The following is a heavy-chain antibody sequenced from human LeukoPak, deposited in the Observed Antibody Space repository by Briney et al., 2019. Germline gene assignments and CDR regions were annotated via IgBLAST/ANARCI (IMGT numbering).Heavy chain of an antibody. V-gene: IGHV4-34*01. CDR2: INHSGST. D-gene: IGHD3-3*01. J-gene: IGHJ3*02. CDR3: AGLTPYYDFWSGYYHDAFDI. Sequence: SETLSLTCAVYGGSFSGYYWSWIRQPPGKGLEWIGEINHSGSTNYNPSLKSRVTISVDTSKNQFSLKLSSVTAADTAVYYCAGLTPYYDFWSGYYHDAFDIWGQGTMVTVSS. CDR1: GGSFSGYY.